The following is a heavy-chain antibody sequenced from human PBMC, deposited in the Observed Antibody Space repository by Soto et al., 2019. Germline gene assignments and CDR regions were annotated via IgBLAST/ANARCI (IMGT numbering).Heavy chain of an antibody. CDR3: ARKIYHRFDP. D-gene: IGHD2-2*01. Sequence: EVQLLESGGGSVQPGGSLRLSCAASGFTFSSYAMTWVRQAPGKGLAWVSAIGVSGDNTYYAGSVKGRFIISRDNSKSTLYLQMNSLTAEDTAVYYCARKIYHRFDPWGQGTLVTVSS. V-gene: IGHV3-23*01. J-gene: IGHJ5*02. CDR1: GFTFSSYA. CDR2: IGVSGDNT.